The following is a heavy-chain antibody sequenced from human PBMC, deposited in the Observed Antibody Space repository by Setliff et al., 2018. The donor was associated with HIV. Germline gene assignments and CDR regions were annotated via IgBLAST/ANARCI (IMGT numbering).Heavy chain of an antibody. J-gene: IGHJ3*01. CDR1: GFTFSSYG. D-gene: IGHD3-22*01. Sequence: GGSLRLSCAASGFTFSSYGMHWVRQPPGKGLEWVAFIRYDGTNKCYADSVKGRFTISRDKSKSTLYLQMNSLRPEDTAVYYCAKDLDSRNWPRGAFDFWGLGTMVTVSS. CDR3: AKDLDSRNWPRGAFDF. CDR2: IRYDGTNK. V-gene: IGHV3-30*02.